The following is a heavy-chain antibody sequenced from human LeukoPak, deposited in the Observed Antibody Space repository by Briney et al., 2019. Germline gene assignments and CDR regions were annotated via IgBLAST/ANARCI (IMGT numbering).Heavy chain of an antibody. D-gene: IGHD3/OR15-3a*01. CDR2: IDFTGSTI. CDR3: ARGYGLAYNYYSMDV. CDR1: GFTFSNFE. Sequence: PGGSLRLSCAASGFTFSNFEMNWVRQAPGKGLEWVSYIDFTGSTIFYADSVKGRFTISRDNAKNLVYLHMNSLRVEDTALYYCARGYGLAYNYYSMDVWGKGTTVTISS. V-gene: IGHV3-48*03. J-gene: IGHJ6*03.